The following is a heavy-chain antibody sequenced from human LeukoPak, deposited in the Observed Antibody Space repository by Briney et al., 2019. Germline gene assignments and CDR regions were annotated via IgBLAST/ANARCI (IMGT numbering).Heavy chain of an antibody. CDR3: ARVGNSGAFDI. CDR1: GFTLSDYS. J-gene: IGHJ3*02. Sequence: GGSLRLSCAASGFTLSDYSMHWIRQAPGKGLEYVSAISRSGDHTYYANSVKGRFTISRDNPKNTLYLQMGSLRDGDMAVYYCARVGNSGAFDIWGQETMVIVSS. V-gene: IGHV3-64*01. D-gene: IGHD3-10*01. CDR2: ISRSGDHT.